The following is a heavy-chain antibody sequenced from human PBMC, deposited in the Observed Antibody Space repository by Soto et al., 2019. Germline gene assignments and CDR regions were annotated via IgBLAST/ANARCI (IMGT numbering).Heavy chain of an antibody. J-gene: IGHJ2*01. CDR3: TRDRFSVPI. CDR2: IYHSGST. D-gene: IGHD2-2*01. CDR1: GGSISSTNW. Sequence: QVQLQESGPGLVKPSGTLSLTCAVSGGSISSTNWWSWVHQPPGKGLEWLGEIYHSGSTNYNPSLKSRVTMSVDKSKNQFSLNLSSVTAADTAVYYCTRDRFSVPIWGRGTLVTVSS. V-gene: IGHV4-4*02.